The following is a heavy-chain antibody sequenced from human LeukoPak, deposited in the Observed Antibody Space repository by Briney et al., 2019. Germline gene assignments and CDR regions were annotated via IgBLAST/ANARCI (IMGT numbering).Heavy chain of an antibody. CDR2: INHSGST. Sequence: SETPSLTCAVYGGSFSGYYWSWIRHPPGKGLEWIGEINHSGSTNYNPSLKSRATISLDTSKNQFSLKLSSVTAADTAVYYCATGNFGEPLPFGYWGQGTLVTVSS. D-gene: IGHD3-10*01. J-gene: IGHJ4*02. V-gene: IGHV4-34*01. CDR1: GGSFSGYY. CDR3: ATGNFGEPLPFGY.